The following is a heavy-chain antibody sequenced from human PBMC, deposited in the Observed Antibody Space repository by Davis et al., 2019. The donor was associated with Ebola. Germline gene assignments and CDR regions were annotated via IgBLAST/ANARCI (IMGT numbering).Heavy chain of an antibody. D-gene: IGHD2-2*01. J-gene: IGHJ6*02. Sequence: MPSETLSLTCSVSGGSISSTHYYWGWIRQPPGKGLQWIGNIYYTGSTNYNPSLKSRVTISVDTSKNQFSLKLSSVTAAATAVYYCARGVVVVTEILYYYYGMDVWGQGTTVTVSS. CDR1: GGSISSTHYY. V-gene: IGHV4-39*07. CDR2: IYYTGST. CDR3: ARGVVVVTEILYYYYGMDV.